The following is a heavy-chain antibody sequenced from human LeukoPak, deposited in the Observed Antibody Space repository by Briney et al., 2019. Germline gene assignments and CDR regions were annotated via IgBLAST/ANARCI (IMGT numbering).Heavy chain of an antibody. D-gene: IGHD3-10*01. J-gene: IGHJ3*02. CDR3: ATPPLGITTRDAFDI. Sequence: ASVKVSCNVSGYTLTELSMHWVRQAPGKRLEWMGGFDPEDGETIYAQKFHGRVTMTEDTSTDTAYMELSSLRSEDTAVYYCATPPLGITTRDAFDIWGQGTMVTVSS. CDR1: GYTLTELS. V-gene: IGHV1-24*01. CDR2: FDPEDGET.